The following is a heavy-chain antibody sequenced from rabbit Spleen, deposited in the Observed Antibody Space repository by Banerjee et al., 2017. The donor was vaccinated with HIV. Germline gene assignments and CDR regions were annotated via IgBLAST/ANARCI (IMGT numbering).Heavy chain of an antibody. CDR1: GFSFGDRDV. CDR3: ARDGSGWGANFNL. D-gene: IGHD4-1*01. J-gene: IGHJ4*01. CDR2: INIVTGKS. V-gene: IGHV1S45*01. Sequence: QEQLEESGGGLVKPKGSLTLTCKASGFSFGDRDVMCWVRQAPGKGLEWIACINIVTGKSVYASWAKGRFIMSRTSSTKVTLQMTSLTAADMATYFCARDGSGWGANFNLWGPGTLVTVS.